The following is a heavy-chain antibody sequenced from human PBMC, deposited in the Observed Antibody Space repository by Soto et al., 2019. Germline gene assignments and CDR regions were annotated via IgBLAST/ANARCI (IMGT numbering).Heavy chain of an antibody. CDR1: GFIFENFG. CDR2: ISGSGFKK. J-gene: IGHJ5*02. Sequence: GGSLRLSCASSGFIFENFGMSWVRQAPGKGLEWISSISGSGFKKYYADSVKGRFTISRDNSKSTVYLELNNLSAEDTAVYHCAKNQGVELVPLATVDWFDPWGQGSVVTVSS. CDR3: AKNQGVELVPLATVDWFDP. D-gene: IGHD1-26*01. V-gene: IGHV3-23*01.